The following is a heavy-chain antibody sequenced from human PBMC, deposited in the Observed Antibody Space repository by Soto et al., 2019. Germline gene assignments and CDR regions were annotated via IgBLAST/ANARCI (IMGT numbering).Heavy chain of an antibody. Sequence: SVKVSCKASGGTFSSYAISWVRQAPGQGLEWMGGIIPIFGTANYAQKFQGRVTITADESTSTAYMELSSLRSEDTAVYYCARELNGDYYFDYWGQGTLVTVSS. CDR2: IIPIFGTA. D-gene: IGHD4-17*01. CDR1: GGTFSSYA. CDR3: ARELNGDYYFDY. V-gene: IGHV1-69*13. J-gene: IGHJ4*02.